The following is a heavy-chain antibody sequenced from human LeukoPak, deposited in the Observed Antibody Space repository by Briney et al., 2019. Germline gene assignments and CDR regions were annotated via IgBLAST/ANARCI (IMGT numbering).Heavy chain of an antibody. V-gene: IGHV3-21*04. D-gene: IGHD1-26*01. CDR2: ISYTGTYI. CDR3: VRDRGTYRPIDY. CDR1: AFSLNAYN. J-gene: IGHJ4*02. Sequence: GGSLRLSCAATAFSLNAYNMNWVRQAPGKGLERVSSISYTGTYIYYADSVKGRFTISRDNAQNSLYLQMNSLRAEDTAIYYCVRDRGTYRPIDYWGQGTLVTVSS.